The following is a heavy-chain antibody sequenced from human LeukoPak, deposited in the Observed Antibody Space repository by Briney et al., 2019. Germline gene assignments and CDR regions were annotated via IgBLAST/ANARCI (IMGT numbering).Heavy chain of an antibody. CDR1: GFTFSSYS. J-gene: IGHJ5*02. CDR2: ISSSSSYI. V-gene: IGHV3-21*01. CDR3: ARDRALRGGWFDP. Sequence: GGSLRLSCAASGFTFSSYSMNWVRQAPGKGLEWVSSISSSSSYIYYADSVKGRFTISRDNAKNSLYLQMNSLRAEDTAVYYCARDRALRGGWFDPWGQGTLVTVSS. D-gene: IGHD3-16*01.